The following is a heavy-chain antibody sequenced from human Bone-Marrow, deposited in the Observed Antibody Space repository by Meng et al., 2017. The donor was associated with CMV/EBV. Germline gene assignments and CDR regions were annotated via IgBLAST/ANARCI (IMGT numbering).Heavy chain of an antibody. V-gene: IGHV3-74*01. CDR3: ARETTGDYFDY. CDR2: INSDGSST. CDR1: GFTFSSYW. J-gene: IGHJ4*02. Sequence: GASLKIYCAASGFTFSSYWMHWVRQAPGKGLVWVSRINSDGSSTSYADSVKGRFTISRDNAKNSLYLQMNSLRAEDTAVYYCARETTGDYFDYWGQGTRVTVSS. D-gene: IGHD7-27*01.